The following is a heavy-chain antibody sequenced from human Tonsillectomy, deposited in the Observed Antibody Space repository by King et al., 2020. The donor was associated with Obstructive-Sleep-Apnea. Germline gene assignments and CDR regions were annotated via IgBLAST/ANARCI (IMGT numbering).Heavy chain of an antibody. V-gene: IGHV4-38-2*02. CDR2: MYHSGNT. J-gene: IGHJ4*02. CDR1: GYSISSGYY. CDR3: IRSYVGNFDY. D-gene: IGHD1-26*01. Sequence: QLQESGPGLVKPSETLSLTCTVSGYSISSGYYWGWIWQPPGKGLEWIGGMYHSGNTYYNPSLKSRDTISVDTSKNQFSLKLSSVTAADTAVYYCIRSYVGNFDYWGQGTLVTVSS.